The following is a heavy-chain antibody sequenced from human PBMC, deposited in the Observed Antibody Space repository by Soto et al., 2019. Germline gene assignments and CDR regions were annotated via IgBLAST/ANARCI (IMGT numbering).Heavy chain of an antibody. CDR1: GGTFSSYT. J-gene: IGHJ6*02. CDR2: IIPILGIA. V-gene: IGHV1-69*04. CDR3: ARDGSYCSSTSCYDYYYGMDV. Sequence: ASVKVSCKASGGTFSSYTISWVRQAPGQGLEWMGRIIPILGIANYAQKFQGRVTITADKSTSTAYMELSSLRSEDTAVYYCARDGSYCSSTSCYDYYYGMDVWGQGTTVTVSS. D-gene: IGHD2-2*01.